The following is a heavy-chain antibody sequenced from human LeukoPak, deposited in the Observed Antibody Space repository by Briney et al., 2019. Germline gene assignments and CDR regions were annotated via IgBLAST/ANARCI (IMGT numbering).Heavy chain of an antibody. J-gene: IGHJ4*02. Sequence: ASVKVSCKASGYTFTSYYMHWVRQAPGQGLEWMGIINPSGGSTSYAQKFQGRVTMTRDTSISTAYMELSRLRSDDTAVYYCARGPQSPYCGGDCSYFDYWGQGTLVTVSS. CDR2: INPSGGST. CDR3: ARGPQSPYCGGDCSYFDY. CDR1: GYTFTSYY. D-gene: IGHD2-21*02. V-gene: IGHV1-46*01.